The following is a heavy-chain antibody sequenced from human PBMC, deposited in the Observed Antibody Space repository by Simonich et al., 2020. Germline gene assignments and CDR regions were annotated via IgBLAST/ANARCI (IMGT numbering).Heavy chain of an antibody. CDR1: GFSLCNARIG. Sequence: QVTLKESGPVLVKPKETLTLTCTVSGFSLCNARIGVSWIRQPPGKALEWLAHIFSTDEKSYSTSLKSRLTISKDTSKSQVVLTMTNMDPVDTATYYCARDYDILTGYYTFDYWGQGTLVTVSS. CDR3: ARDYDILTGYYTFDY. J-gene: IGHJ4*02. V-gene: IGHV2-26*02. D-gene: IGHD3-9*01. CDR2: IFSTDEK.